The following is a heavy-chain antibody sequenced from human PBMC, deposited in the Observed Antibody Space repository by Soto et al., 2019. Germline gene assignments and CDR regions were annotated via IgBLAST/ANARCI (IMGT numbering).Heavy chain of an antibody. CDR1: GFPPRTRGEG. CDR2: IYWNDDE. CDR3: AHISSGWRWLQLPYY. J-gene: IGHJ4*02. Sequence: TGPAPITPTQPLTLTCPSPGFPPRTRGEGVGWIRQPPGKALEWLALIYWNDDERYSPSLKSRLTITKDTSKNQVVLTMTNMDPVDTATYYCAHISSGWRWLQLPYYWGQGTLVTVSS. V-gene: IGHV2-5*01. D-gene: IGHD5-12*01.